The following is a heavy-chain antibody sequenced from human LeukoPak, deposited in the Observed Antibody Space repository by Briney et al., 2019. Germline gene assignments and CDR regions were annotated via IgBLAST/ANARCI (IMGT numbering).Heavy chain of an antibody. D-gene: IGHD3-22*01. Sequence: GGSLRLSCAASGFTFSSYWMSWVRQAPGKGLEWVSVIYSGGSTYYADSVKGRFTISRDNSKNTLYLQMNSLRAEDTAVYYCARVSYYYDSSGYTDDAFDIWGQGTMVTVSS. V-gene: IGHV3-66*01. CDR3: ARVSYYYDSSGYTDDAFDI. J-gene: IGHJ3*02. CDR1: GFTFSSYW. CDR2: IYSGGST.